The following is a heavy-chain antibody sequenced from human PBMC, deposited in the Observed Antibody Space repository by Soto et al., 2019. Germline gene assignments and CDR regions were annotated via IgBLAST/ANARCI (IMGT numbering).Heavy chain of an antibody. V-gene: IGHV4-31*03. CDR2: IYYSGST. D-gene: IGHD4-17*01. CDR1: GGSISSGGYY. J-gene: IGHJ4*02. CDR3: AANGDSYYFDY. Sequence: SETLSLTCTVSGGSISSGGYYWSWIRQHPGKGLEWIGYIYYSGSTYYNPSLKSRVTISVDTSKNQFSLKLSSVTAADTAVYYCAANGDSYYFDYWGQGTLVTVSS.